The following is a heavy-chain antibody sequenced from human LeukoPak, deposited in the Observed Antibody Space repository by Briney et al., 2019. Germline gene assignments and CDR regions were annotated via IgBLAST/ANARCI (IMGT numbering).Heavy chain of an antibody. J-gene: IGHJ4*02. Sequence: SETLSLTCAVYGGSFSGYYWSWIRQPPGKGLEWIGEINHSGSTNYNPSLKSRVTISVDTSKNQFSLKLSSVTAADTAVYYCARGSLQQLVDLLPPYFDYWGQGTLVTVSS. CDR2: INHSGST. D-gene: IGHD6-13*01. CDR1: GGSFSGYY. CDR3: ARGSLQQLVDLLPPYFDY. V-gene: IGHV4-34*01.